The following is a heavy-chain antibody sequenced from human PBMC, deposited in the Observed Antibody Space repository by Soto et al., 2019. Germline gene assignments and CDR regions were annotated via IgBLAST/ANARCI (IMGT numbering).Heavy chain of an antibody. J-gene: IGHJ6*03. D-gene: IGHD2-2*01. CDR3: ARSACASTSCYGVYYYYMDV. Sequence: QVQLVQSGAEVKKPGASVKVSCKASGYTFTSYDINWVRQATGQGLEWMGWMNPISGNTGYAQKFQGRVTMTRNTSISTAYMELSSLRSEDTAVYYCARSACASTSCYGVYYYYMDVWGKGTTVTVSS. CDR2: MNPISGNT. V-gene: IGHV1-8*01. CDR1: GYTFTSYD.